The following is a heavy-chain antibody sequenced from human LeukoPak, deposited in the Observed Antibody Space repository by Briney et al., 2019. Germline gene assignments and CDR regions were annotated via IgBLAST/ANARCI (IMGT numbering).Heavy chain of an antibody. CDR2: IRSKAYGGTT. J-gene: IGHJ4*02. CDR1: GFTFGDYA. Sequence: GGSLRLSCTASGFTFGDYAMSWFRQAPGKGLEWVGFIRSKAYGGTTEYAASVKGRFTISRDDSKSIAYLQMNSLKTEDTAVYYCTRDDAELRGGYYYDSSGYYNGPDGYWGQGTLVTVSS. V-gene: IGHV3-49*03. D-gene: IGHD3-22*01. CDR3: TRDDAELRGGYYYDSSGYYNGPDGY.